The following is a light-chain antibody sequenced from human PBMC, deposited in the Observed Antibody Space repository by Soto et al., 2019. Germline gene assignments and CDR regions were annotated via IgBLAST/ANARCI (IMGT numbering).Light chain of an antibody. J-gene: IGLJ1*01. Sequence: QSVLPKPASLTGSPGESITISCTGTSSDVGGYNYVSWYQQHPGKAPKLMIYDVSNRPSGVSNRFSGSKSGNTASLTISGLQAEDEADYYCSSYTSSSTSYVFGTGTKVTVL. CDR2: DVS. CDR1: SSDVGGYNY. V-gene: IGLV2-14*01. CDR3: SSYTSSSTSYV.